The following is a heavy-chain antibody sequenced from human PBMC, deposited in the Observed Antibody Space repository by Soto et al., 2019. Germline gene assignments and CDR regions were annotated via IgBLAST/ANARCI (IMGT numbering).Heavy chain of an antibody. CDR1: GGSFSGYY. V-gene: IGHV4-34*01. CDR3: AWGAARPDFQH. D-gene: IGHD6-6*01. CDR2: INHSGST. Sequence: SETLSLTCAVYGGSFSGYYWSWIRQPPGKGLEWIGEINHSGSTNYNPSLKSRVTISVDTSKNQFSLKLSSVTAADTAVYYCAWGAARPDFQHWGQGTLVTVSS. J-gene: IGHJ1*01.